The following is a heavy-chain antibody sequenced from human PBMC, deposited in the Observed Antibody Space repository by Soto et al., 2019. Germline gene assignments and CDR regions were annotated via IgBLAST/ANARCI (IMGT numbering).Heavy chain of an antibody. J-gene: IGHJ5*02. CDR1: GLTFSNYA. Sequence: EVQLLESGGGLVQPGGSLRLSCAASGLTFSNYAMSWVRQAPGKGLEWVSAISSSGGSTYYADSVKGRFTISRDNSKNTLYLQMNSLRAEDTAVYYCAKFYGGDSAHTYTLDPWGQGTLVTVSS. V-gene: IGHV3-23*01. CDR2: ISSSGGST. D-gene: IGHD2-21*02. CDR3: AKFYGGDSAHTYTLDP.